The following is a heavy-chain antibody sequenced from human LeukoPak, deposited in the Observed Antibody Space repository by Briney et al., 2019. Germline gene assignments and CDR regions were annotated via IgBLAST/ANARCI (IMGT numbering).Heavy chain of an antibody. Sequence: GGSLRLSCAASGFTFSSYGMHWVRQAPGKGLEWVAFIRYDGSNKYYADSVKGRFTISRDSSKNTLYLQMNSLRAEDTAVYYCAKDSVDQWFWSAFDIWGQGTMVTVSS. D-gene: IGHD3-10*01. V-gene: IGHV3-30*02. CDR2: IRYDGSNK. CDR3: AKDSVDQWFWSAFDI. J-gene: IGHJ3*02. CDR1: GFTFSSYG.